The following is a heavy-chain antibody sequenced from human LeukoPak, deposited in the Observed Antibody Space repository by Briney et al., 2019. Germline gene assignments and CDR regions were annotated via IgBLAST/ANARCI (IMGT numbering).Heavy chain of an antibody. V-gene: IGHV1-69*13. CDR1: GGTFSSYA. Sequence: GASVKVSCKASGGTFSSYAISWVRQAPGQGLEWMGGIIPIFGTANYAQKFQGRVTITADESTSTAYMELSSLRSEDTAVYYCARGSAKIGGRWLNIYWGQGTLVTVSS. CDR2: IIPIFGTA. D-gene: IGHD5-24*01. J-gene: IGHJ4*02. CDR3: ARGSAKIGGRWLNIY.